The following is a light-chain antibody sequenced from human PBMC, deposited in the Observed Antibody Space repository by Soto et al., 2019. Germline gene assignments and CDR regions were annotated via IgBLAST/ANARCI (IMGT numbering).Light chain of an antibody. CDR3: LLFYGGALGV. V-gene: IGLV7-43*01. J-gene: IGLJ2*01. Sequence: QAVVTQEPSLTVSPGGTVTLTCAPSTGAVNSGHYPNWVQQKPGQVPKPLIYSTSDKHSWTPARFSGSLLGGKAALTLSSVQREDEAEYYCLLFYGGALGVFGGGTKLTVL. CDR1: TGAVNSGHY. CDR2: STS.